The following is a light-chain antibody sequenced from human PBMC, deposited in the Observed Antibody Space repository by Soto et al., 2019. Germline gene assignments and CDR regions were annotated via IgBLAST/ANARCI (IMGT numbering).Light chain of an antibody. Sequence: DIQMTQSPSSLSASVGDRVTITCRASQSISNYLNWYQQKPGKAPKLLIYAASSLQPGVPSRFSGSGSGTDFTLNINSLQPEDFATYYCQQSYATPRTFGQGTKVDI. J-gene: IGKJ1*01. CDR3: QQSYATPRT. CDR2: AAS. CDR1: QSISNY. V-gene: IGKV1-39*01.